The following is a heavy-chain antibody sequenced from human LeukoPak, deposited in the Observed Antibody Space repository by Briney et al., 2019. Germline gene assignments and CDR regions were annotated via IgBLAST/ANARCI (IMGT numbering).Heavy chain of an antibody. Sequence: GASVKVSCKASGYTFTGYYMHWVRQAPGQGLEWMGGIIPIFGTSNYAQRFRDRVTITADESTSTAYMELTSLRSEDTAVYYCARPAKAMATIFIYFDYWGQGTLVTVSS. CDR3: ARPAKAMATIFIYFDY. CDR1: GYTFTGYY. D-gene: IGHD5-24*01. V-gene: IGHV1-69*13. CDR2: IIPIFGTS. J-gene: IGHJ4*02.